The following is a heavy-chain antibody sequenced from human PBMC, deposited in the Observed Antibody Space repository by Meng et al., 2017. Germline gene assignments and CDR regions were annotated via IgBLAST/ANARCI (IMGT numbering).Heavy chain of an antibody. Sequence: SLRLSCAASGFTFSSYAMHWVRQAPGEGLEWVAVISYDGSNKYYADSVKGRFTISRDNSKNTLYLQMNSLRAEDTAVYYCATPIGAVVAATGAFDYWGQGTLVTVSS. CDR2: ISYDGSNK. CDR3: ATPIGAVVAATGAFDY. J-gene: IGHJ4*02. D-gene: IGHD2-15*01. CDR1: GFTFSSYA. V-gene: IGHV3-30*04.